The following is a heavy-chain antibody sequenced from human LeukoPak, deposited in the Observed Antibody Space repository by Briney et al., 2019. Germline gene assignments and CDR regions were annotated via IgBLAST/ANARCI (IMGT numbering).Heavy chain of an antibody. D-gene: IGHD6-19*01. CDR1: GFTVSSNY. Sequence: PGGSLRLSCAASGFTVSSNYMSWVRQAPGKGLEWVSVIYSGGSTYYADSVKGRFTISRDNSKNTLYLQMNSLRAEDTAVYYCARDWELFSSYSSGSYYYGMDVWGQGTTVTVSS. V-gene: IGHV3-53*01. CDR3: ARDWELFSSYSSGSYYYGMDV. J-gene: IGHJ6*02. CDR2: IYSGGST.